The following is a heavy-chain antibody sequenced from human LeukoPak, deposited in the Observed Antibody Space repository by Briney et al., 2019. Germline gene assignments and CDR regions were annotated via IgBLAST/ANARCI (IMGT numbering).Heavy chain of an antibody. D-gene: IGHD6-19*01. V-gene: IGHV4-39*01. CDR2: IYYTGNT. J-gene: IGHJ6*03. CDR3: ARLSGAVAGLYYYYYHMDV. Sequence: SETLSLTCSVSGDSIIGYYWGWIRQPPGKGLEWIGNIYYTGNTYYNPSLKSRVTISVDTSKNQFSLKLSSVTAADTAVYYCARLSGAVAGLYYYYYHMDVWGKGTTVTISS. CDR1: GDSIIGYY.